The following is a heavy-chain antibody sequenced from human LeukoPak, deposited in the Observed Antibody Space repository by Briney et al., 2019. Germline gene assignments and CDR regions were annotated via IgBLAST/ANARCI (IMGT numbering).Heavy chain of an antibody. V-gene: IGHV1-69*13. CDR1: GGTFSSYA. D-gene: IGHD5-18*01. Sequence: GASVKVSCKASGGTFSSYAISWVRQAPGQGLEWMGGIIPIFGTANYAQKFQGRVTITADESTSTAYMELSSLRSEDTAVYYCARDTTMVTYNWFDPWGQGTLVTVSS. CDR2: IIPIFGTA. CDR3: ARDTTMVTYNWFDP. J-gene: IGHJ5*02.